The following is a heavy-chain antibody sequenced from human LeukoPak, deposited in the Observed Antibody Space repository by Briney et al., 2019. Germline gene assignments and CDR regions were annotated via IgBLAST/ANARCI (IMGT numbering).Heavy chain of an antibody. V-gene: IGHV3-74*03. Sequence: GGSLRLSCAASGFTFSSYRMHWVRQAPGEGLVWVSRISTDGSRTEYADSVRGRFTISRDNAKNTLYLQVDSLSAEDTAVYYCVKGHDSSGYYLSYFVYWGQGALVTVSS. CDR2: ISTDGSRT. CDR3: VKGHDSSGYYLSYFVY. J-gene: IGHJ4*02. D-gene: IGHD3-22*01. CDR1: GFTFSSYR.